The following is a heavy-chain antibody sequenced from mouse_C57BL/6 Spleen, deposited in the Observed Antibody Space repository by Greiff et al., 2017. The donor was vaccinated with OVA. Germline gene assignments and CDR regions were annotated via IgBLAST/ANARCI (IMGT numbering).Heavy chain of an antibody. Sequence: QVQLQQPGAELVRPGSSVKLSCKASGYTFTSYWMDWVKQRPGQGLEWIGNIYPSDSETHYNQKFKDKATLTVDKSSSTAYMQLSSLTSEDSAVYYCARYLQRGAYWGQGTLVTVSA. CDR2: IYPSDSET. CDR1: GYTFTSYW. CDR3: ARYLQRGAY. J-gene: IGHJ3*01. V-gene: IGHV1-61*01.